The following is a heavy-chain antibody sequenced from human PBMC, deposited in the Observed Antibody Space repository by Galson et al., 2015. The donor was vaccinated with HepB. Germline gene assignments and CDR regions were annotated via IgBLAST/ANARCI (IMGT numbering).Heavy chain of an antibody. CDR3: VRDRPTEYYYDSYGYAYYFDY. J-gene: IGHJ4*02. Sequence: SLRLSCAASGFTFRTYGMHWVRQAPGKGLEWVAFIWYDGRNKYYADSVKGRFTISRDNSKNTLYLQMNSLRAEDTAVYYCVRDRPTEYYYDSYGYAYYFDYWGQGTLVTVSS. CDR2: IWYDGRNK. D-gene: IGHD3-22*01. V-gene: IGHV3-30*02. CDR1: GFTFRTYG.